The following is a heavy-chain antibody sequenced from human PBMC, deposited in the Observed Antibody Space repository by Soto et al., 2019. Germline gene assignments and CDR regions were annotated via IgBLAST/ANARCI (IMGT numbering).Heavy chain of an antibody. CDR3: ASLYSSSSHFDY. CDR2: IYSGGST. CDR1: GFTVSSNY. J-gene: IGHJ4*02. V-gene: IGHV3-53*01. Sequence: GGSLRLSCAASGFTVSSNYMSWVRQAPGKGLEWVSVIYSGGSTYYADSVKGRFTISRDNSKNTLYLQMNSLRAEDTAVYYCASLYSSSSHFDYWGQGTLVTVSS. D-gene: IGHD6-6*01.